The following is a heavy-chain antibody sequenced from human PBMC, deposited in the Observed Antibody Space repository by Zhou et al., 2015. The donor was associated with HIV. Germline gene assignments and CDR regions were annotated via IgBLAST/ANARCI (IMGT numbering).Heavy chain of an antibody. Sequence: QVQLVQSGAEVKKPGSSVKVSCKSSGYSFSSYAISWVRQAPGQGLEWMGSITPMFSIANYAQKFQGRVTVTADESTSTSYLEMWSLTFDDSAIYYCARGGVVAAPMDFWGRGGPGHRRL. D-gene: IGHD2-15*01. CDR2: ITPMFSIA. CDR3: ARGGVVAAPMDF. V-gene: IGHV1-69*18. J-gene: IGHJ4*01. CDR1: GYSFSSYA.